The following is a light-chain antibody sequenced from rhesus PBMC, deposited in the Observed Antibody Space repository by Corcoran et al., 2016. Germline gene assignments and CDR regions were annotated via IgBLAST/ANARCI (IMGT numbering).Light chain of an antibody. J-gene: IGKJ1*01. CDR2: KAS. CDR1: QGISSY. V-gene: IGKV1-43*02. Sequence: DIQMTQSPSSLSASVGDRVTITCRASQGISSYLTWYQQKPGKAPKRLIYKASSLQSGVPSRFSVSRAVTDCTLPISSLQPEDFATYYCLQNNSNPWTFDQGTKVEIK. CDR3: LQNNSNPWT.